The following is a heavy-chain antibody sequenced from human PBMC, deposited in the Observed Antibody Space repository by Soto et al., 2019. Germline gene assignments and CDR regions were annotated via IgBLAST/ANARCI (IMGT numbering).Heavy chain of an antibody. Sequence: QVQLVQSGAEVKKPGSSVKVSCKASGGTFSSYAISWVRQAPGQGLEWMGGIIPIFGTANYAQKFQGRVTITAGESTSTAYMELSSLRSEDTAVYYCARDAFSEEQWLSPKSYYGMDVWGQGTTVTVSS. CDR3: ARDAFSEEQWLSPKSYYGMDV. D-gene: IGHD6-19*01. V-gene: IGHV1-69*01. CDR1: GGTFSSYA. J-gene: IGHJ6*02. CDR2: IIPIFGTA.